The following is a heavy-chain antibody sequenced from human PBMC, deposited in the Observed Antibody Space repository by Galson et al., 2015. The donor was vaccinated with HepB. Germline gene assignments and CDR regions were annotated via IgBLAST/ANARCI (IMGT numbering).Heavy chain of an antibody. CDR3: ARDQGYRITMIVVVTFYLDY. CDR2: ISYDGSNK. J-gene: IGHJ4*02. CDR1: GFTFSSYA. Sequence: SLRLSCAASGFTFSSYAMHWVRQAAGKGLEWVAVISYDGSNKYYADSVKGRFTISRDNSKNTLYLQMNSLRAEDTAVYYCARDQGYRITMIVVVTFYLDYWGQGTLVTVSS. V-gene: IGHV3-30-3*01. D-gene: IGHD3-22*01.